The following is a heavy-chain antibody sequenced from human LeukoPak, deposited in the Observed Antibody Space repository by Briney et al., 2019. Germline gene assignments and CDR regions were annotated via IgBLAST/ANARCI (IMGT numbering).Heavy chain of an antibody. CDR1: AGSFSGYY. CDR3: AAPSAHYHRSGYSAGTSGALDI. V-gene: IGHV4-34*01. CDR2: INHSGST. J-gene: IGHJ3*02. D-gene: IGHD3-22*01. Sequence: SETLSLTGAVYAGSFSGYYWSWIRQPAGKGLEWIGEINHSGSTNYNPSLKSRVTISVDTSKNQFSLKLSSVTAADTAVYYCAAPSAHYHRSGYSAGTSGALDIWAQGSMVTVSS.